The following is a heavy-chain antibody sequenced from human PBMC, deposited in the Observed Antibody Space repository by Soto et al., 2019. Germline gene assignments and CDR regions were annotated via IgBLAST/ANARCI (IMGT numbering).Heavy chain of an antibody. J-gene: IGHJ3*02. D-gene: IGHD2-2*01. CDR3: ARDRSIASRDAFDI. CDR2: ISSSSSYI. V-gene: IGHV3-21*01. Sequence: GGSLRLSCAASGFTFSSYSMNWVRQAPGKGLEWVSSISSSSSYIYYADSVKGRFTISRDNAKNSLYLQMNSLRAEDTAVYYCARDRSIASRDAFDIWGQGTMVTVS. CDR1: GFTFSSYS.